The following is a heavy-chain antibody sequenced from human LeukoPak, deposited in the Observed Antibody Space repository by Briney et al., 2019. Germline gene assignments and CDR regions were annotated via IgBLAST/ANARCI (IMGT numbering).Heavy chain of an antibody. V-gene: IGHV1-18*01. CDR3: ARDKTTDYGDEVGLDY. CDR2: ISAYNGNT. D-gene: IGHD4-17*01. CDR1: GYTFTSYG. Sequence: ASVKVSCKASGYTFTSYGISWVRQAPAQGLEWMARISAYNGNTNYAQKLQGRVTMTTDTSTSTAYMELRSLRSDDTAVYYCARDKTTDYGDEVGLDYWGQGTLVTVSS. J-gene: IGHJ4*02.